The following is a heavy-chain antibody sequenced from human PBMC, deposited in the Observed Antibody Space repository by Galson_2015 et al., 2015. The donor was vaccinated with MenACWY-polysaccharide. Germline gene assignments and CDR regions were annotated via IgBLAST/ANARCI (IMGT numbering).Heavy chain of an antibody. CDR3: ARLHCSSTSCYPTDYYYYGMDV. Sequence: LEWVSYISSSSSTIYYADSVKGRFTISRDNAKNSLFLQMNSLRAEDTAVYYCARLHCSSTSCYPTDYYYYGMDVWGQGTTVTVSS. V-gene: IGHV3-48*01. D-gene: IGHD2-2*01. J-gene: IGHJ6*02. CDR2: ISSSSSTI.